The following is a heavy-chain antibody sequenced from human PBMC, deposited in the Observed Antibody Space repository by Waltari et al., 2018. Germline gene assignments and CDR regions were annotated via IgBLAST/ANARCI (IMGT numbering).Heavy chain of an antibody. V-gene: IGHV3-23*01. CDR2: ISGSGSST. J-gene: IGHJ3*02. CDR3: AKDRRTISAFDI. CDR1: GFPFSSYG. Sequence: QLLESGGGLVQPGGSLRLYCAASGFPFSSYGMSWVRQAPGKGLEWVSAISGSGSSTYYPDSVKGRFTISRDKSKNTLYLQMNSLRAEDTAVYYCAKDRRTISAFDIWGQGTMVTVSS. D-gene: IGHD1-1*01.